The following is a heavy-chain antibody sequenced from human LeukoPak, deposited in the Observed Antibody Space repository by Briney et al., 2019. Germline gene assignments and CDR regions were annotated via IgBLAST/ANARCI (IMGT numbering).Heavy chain of an antibody. Sequence: PSETLSLTCTVSGGSISSSSYYWGWIRQPPGKGLEWIGSIYYTRSTYYNPSLKSRVTISVDTSKNQFSLKLTSVTPEDTAMYYCVRSFHSNYFDHWGQGTLVTVSS. CDR1: GGSISSSSYY. D-gene: IGHD6-13*01. CDR2: IYYTRST. J-gene: IGHJ4*02. V-gene: IGHV4-39*01. CDR3: VRSFHSNYFDH.